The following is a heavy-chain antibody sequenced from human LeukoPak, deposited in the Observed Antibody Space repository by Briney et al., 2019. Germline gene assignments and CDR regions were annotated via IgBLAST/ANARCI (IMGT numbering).Heavy chain of an antibody. CDR2: FSGGGGST. Sequence: GGSLRLSCAASGFTFSSYAMSWVRQAPGKGLGGVSLFSGGGGSTYYADSVKGRFTISRDNSKNTLYLQMNSLRAEDTAVYYCAREGLYCSGGSCYSVPNWFDPWGQGTLVTVSS. D-gene: IGHD2-15*01. CDR3: AREGLYCSGGSCYSVPNWFDP. V-gene: IGHV3-23*01. J-gene: IGHJ5*02. CDR1: GFTFSSYA.